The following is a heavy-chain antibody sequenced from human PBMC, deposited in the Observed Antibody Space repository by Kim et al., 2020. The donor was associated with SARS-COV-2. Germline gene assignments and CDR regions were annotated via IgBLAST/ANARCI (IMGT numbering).Heavy chain of an antibody. CDR3: SADLRGGYCRSTSCSLDY. CDR1: GFTFSKAW. D-gene: IGHD2-2*01. V-gene: IGHV3-15*01. Sequence: GGSLRLSCAVSGFTFSKAWLSWVRQAPGKGLEWVGRIKSKTDGGTTDYAAPVKGRFTISRDDSKNTLTLQMNSLKTEDTAVYYCSADLRGGYCRSTSCSLDYWGQGTLVTVSS. CDR2: IKSKTDGGTT. J-gene: IGHJ4*02.